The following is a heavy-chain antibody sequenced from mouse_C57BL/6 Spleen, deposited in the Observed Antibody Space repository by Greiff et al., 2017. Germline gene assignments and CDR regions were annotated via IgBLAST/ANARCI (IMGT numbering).Heavy chain of an antibody. CDR2: IRLKSDNYAT. V-gene: IGHV6-3*01. D-gene: IGHD2-3*01. CDR1: GFTFSNYW. Sequence: EVKLVESGGGLVQPGGSMKLSCVASGFTFSNYWMNWVRQSPEKGLEWVAQIRLKSDNYATHYAESVKGRFTISRDDSKSSVYLQMNSLRAKDTGIYYCTPYDGYYDYFDYWGQGTTLTVSS. J-gene: IGHJ2*01. CDR3: TPYDGYYDYFDY.